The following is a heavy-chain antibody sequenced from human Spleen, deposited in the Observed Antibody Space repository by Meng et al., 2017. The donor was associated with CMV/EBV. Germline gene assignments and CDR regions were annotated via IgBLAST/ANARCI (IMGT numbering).Heavy chain of an antibody. Sequence: VSCIPCASPSTGYNITWVRPATGQGLDCMDCFTPHPAATGYPQTFLGRVTITRAPSINTASMQLRSLKSEAPAVYYCARGVGFSDTWGQGTLVTVSS. V-gene: IGHV1-8*03. CDR3: ARGVGFSDT. CDR1: ASPSTGYN. CDR2: FTPHPAAT. J-gene: IGHJ5*02. D-gene: IGHD1-26*01.